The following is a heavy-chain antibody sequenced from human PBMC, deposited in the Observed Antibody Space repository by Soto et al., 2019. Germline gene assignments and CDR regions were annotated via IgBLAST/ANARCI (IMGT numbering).Heavy chain of an antibody. CDR1: GGTFSSYT. V-gene: IGHV1-69*02. Sequence: SVKVSCKASGGTFSSYTISWVRQAPGQGLEWMGRIIPILGIANYAQKFQGRVTITADKSTSTAYMELSSLRSEDTAVFYCARSASRRFLVGLSAKVFDIWGKGKMVTVSS. CDR3: ARSASRRFLVGLSAKVFDI. CDR2: IIPILGIA. J-gene: IGHJ3*02. D-gene: IGHD3-3*01.